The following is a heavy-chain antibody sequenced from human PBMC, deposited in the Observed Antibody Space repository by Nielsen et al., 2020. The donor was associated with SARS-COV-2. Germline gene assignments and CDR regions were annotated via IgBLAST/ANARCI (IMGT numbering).Heavy chain of an antibody. CDR2: IGTAGDT. J-gene: IGHJ6*02. CDR1: GFTFSSYD. Sequence: GESLKISCAASGFTFSSYDMHWVRQAPGKGLEWVSAIGTAGDTYYPGSVKGRFTISRDNAKNSLYLQMNSLRAEDTALYYCANLIGRGDYYYGMDVWGQGTTVTVSS. V-gene: IGHV3-13*01. D-gene: IGHD1-26*01. CDR3: ANLIGRGDYYYGMDV.